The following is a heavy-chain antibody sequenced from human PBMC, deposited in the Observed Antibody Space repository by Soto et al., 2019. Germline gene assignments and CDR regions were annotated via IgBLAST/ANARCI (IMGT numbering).Heavy chain of an antibody. D-gene: IGHD6-19*01. V-gene: IGHV3-21*01. CDR2: ISSSSSYI. J-gene: IGHJ6*02. Sequence: GGSLRLSCAASGFTFSSYSMNWVRQAPGKGLEWVSSISSSSSYIYYADSVKGRFTISRDNAKNSLYLQMNSLRAEDTAVYYCARAGLNLRVAGRLYGMAVWGQGSTVTVSS. CDR3: ARAGLNLRVAGRLYGMAV. CDR1: GFTFSSYS.